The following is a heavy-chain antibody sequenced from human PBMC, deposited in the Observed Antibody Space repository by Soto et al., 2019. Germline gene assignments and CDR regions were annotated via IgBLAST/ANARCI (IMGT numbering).Heavy chain of an antibody. J-gene: IGHJ5*02. CDR2: IYYSGST. CDR3: ASVGSYNWFDP. V-gene: IGHV4-59*12. Sequence: SETLSLTCTVSGGSISSYYWSWIRQPPGKGLEWIGYIYYSGSTNYNPSLKSRVTISVDTSKNQFSLKLSSVTAADTAVYYCASVGSYNWFDPWGQGTLVTVSS. D-gene: IGHD3-10*01. CDR1: GGSISSYY.